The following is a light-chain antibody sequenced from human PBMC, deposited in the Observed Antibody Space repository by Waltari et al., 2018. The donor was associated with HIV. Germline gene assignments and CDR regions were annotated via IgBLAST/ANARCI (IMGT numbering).Light chain of an antibody. Sequence: DFVLTQSPDSLAVSLGDRATIRCKSSPSVLSWPQNKDFLAWYQQKPAQPPKLLIYGATTRESGVPARFSGRGSGKDFSLTISSLQGEDVAMYDCQQYHSIPWTFGQGTKVEIK. CDR2: GAT. CDR3: QQYHSIPWT. V-gene: IGKV4-1*01. CDR1: PSVLSWPQNKDF. J-gene: IGKJ1*01.